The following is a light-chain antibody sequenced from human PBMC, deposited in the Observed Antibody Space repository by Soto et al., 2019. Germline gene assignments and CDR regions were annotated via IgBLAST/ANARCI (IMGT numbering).Light chain of an antibody. CDR2: DAS. Sequence: DIQMTQSPSSLSASVGDRVTITCQASQDISNYLNWYQQKPGKPPKFLIYDASNLETGVPSRFSGSGSGTHFTLTISSLQPEDFATYYCQQYENIPTFGGGTRVEIK. V-gene: IGKV1-33*01. CDR1: QDISNY. CDR3: QQYENIPT. J-gene: IGKJ4*01.